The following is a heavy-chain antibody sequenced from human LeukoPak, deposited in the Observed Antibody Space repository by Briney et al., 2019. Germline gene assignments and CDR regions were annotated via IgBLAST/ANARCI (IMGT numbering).Heavy chain of an antibody. J-gene: IGHJ3*02. V-gene: IGHV3-49*04. Sequence: GRSLRLSCTASGFTLGDYAMNWVRQSPGKGLEWVGFIRKKAYGGTTEYAASVKGRFTISRDGSKSIAYLQMNSLKTEDTAVYYCTRERNYDSSGYYYDGAFDIWGQGTRVTVSS. CDR3: TRERNYDSSGYYYDGAFDI. D-gene: IGHD3-22*01. CDR1: GFTLGDYA. CDR2: IRKKAYGGTT.